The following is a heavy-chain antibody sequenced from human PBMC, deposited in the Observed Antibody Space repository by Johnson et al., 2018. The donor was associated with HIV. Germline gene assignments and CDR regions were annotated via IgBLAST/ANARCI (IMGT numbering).Heavy chain of an antibody. CDR2: IRYDGNHE. CDR3: AKERNSIVVLVAATPRRDFDM. J-gene: IGHJ3*02. CDR1: GFTFSNYG. V-gene: IGHV3-30*02. D-gene: IGHD2-15*01. Sequence: QVQLVESGGGVVQPGGSLRLSCAASGFTFSNYGMHWVRQAPGKGLKWVAFIRYDGNHEYYAGSVKGRFTISRDNSKNTLYLQMNSLRTDDTAVYYCAKERNSIVVLVAATPRRDFDMWGQGTMVTVSS.